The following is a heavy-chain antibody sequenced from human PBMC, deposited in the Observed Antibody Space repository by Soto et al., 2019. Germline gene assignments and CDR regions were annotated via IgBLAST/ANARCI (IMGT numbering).Heavy chain of an antibody. J-gene: IGHJ4*02. CDR1: GGSFSGHF. D-gene: IGHD2-2*01. CDR3: ARGRDYCTSSTCYSQFDS. V-gene: IGHV4-34*01. CDR2: INHSGST. Sequence: PSETLSLTCAVYGGSFSGHFWTWIRQPPGKGLEWIGEINHSGSTNYNPSLKSRVTISVDMSKNQFSLKLSSVIAADTAVYYCARGRDYCTSSTCYSQFDSWGQGTLVTVSS.